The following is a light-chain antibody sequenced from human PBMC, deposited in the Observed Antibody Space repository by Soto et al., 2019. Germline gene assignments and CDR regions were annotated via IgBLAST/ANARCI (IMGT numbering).Light chain of an antibody. Sequence: QSALTQPPSASGTPGQRVTISCSGSSSNIGRNNVNWYQQLPGTAPKLLIDTNSQRPSGVPDRFSGSKSGTSASLDISGLQSEDEADYYCAAWDNSLNGLVFGGGTKLTVL. CDR2: TNS. V-gene: IGLV1-44*01. J-gene: IGLJ2*01. CDR3: AAWDNSLNGLV. CDR1: SSNIGRNN.